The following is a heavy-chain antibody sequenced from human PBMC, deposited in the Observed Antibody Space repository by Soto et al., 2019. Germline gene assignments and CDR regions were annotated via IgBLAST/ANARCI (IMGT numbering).Heavy chain of an antibody. D-gene: IGHD3-9*01. CDR1: GDSVSSNSAA. J-gene: IGHJ4*02. CDR2: TYYRSKWYN. Sequence: SQTLSLTCAISGDSVSSNSAAWNWIRQSPSRGLEWLGRTYYRSKWYNDYAVSVKSRITINPDTSKNEFYLNLTSVTAAETAIYYCARVLPRRYSNSAFDYWGQGTLVTVSS. CDR3: ARVLPRRYSNSAFDY. V-gene: IGHV6-1*01.